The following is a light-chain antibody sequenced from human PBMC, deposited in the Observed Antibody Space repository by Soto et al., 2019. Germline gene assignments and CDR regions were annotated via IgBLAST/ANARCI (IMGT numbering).Light chain of an antibody. V-gene: IGKV1-39*01. Sequence: DLQMTQSPASLSASVGDRVTITCRASQSISSYLNWYQQKPGKAPKLLIYAASSLQSGVPSRFSGRGSGTDFALTIRSLQPEDFATYYWQQNYSTPPCTCGQGTKLEIK. J-gene: IGKJ2*02. CDR2: AAS. CDR1: QSISSY. CDR3: QQNYSTPPCT.